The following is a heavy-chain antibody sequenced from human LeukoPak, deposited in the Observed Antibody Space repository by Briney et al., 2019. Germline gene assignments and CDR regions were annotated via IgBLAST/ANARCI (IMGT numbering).Heavy chain of an antibody. CDR1: GFTVSSNY. V-gene: IGHV3-66*01. D-gene: IGHD3-9*01. J-gene: IGHJ6*02. CDR2: IYSGGST. CDR3: ARDNRYYDILTGYSYGMDV. Sequence: PGGSLRLSCAASGFTVSSNYMSWVRQAPGKGLEWVSVIYSGGSTYYADSVKGRFTISRDNSKNTLYLQMNSLRAEGTAVYYCARDNRYYDILTGYSYGMDVWGQGTTVTVSS.